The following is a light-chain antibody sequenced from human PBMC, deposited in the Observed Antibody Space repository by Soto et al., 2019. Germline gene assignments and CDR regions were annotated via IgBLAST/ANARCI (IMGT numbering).Light chain of an antibody. J-gene: IGKJ1*01. Sequence: DIQRTQYPSTLSASVGDRVTITCRASQSISSWLAWYQQKPGKAPKLLIYDASTLESGVPSRFTGRGSGTDFTLTISYLQSEDFATYYCQQYDSYSRTFGQGTKVDIK. CDR1: QSISSW. V-gene: IGKV1-5*01. CDR3: QQYDSYSRT. CDR2: DAS.